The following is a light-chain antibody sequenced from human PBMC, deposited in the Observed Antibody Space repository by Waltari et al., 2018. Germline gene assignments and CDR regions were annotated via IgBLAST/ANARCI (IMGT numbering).Light chain of an antibody. Sequence: EIVLTQSPAPLSLTPGERATLSCRASQTVRSFLAWYQQKPGQAPRLLIFDASSRAPGIPAKFRGSGSGTDFTLTVSNLEPEDFAVYYCLQRSNWPYTFGQGTRVEIK. CDR3: LQRSNWPYT. V-gene: IGKV3-11*01. CDR1: QTVRSF. CDR2: DAS. J-gene: IGKJ2*01.